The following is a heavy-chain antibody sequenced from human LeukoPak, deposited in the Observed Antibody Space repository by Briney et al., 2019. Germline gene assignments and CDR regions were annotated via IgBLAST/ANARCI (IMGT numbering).Heavy chain of an antibody. CDR2: ISHCGDT. V-gene: IGHV4-4*02. CDR1: GVSISSCNW. D-gene: IGHD5/OR15-5a*01. CDR3: STRDQSRTDVVPPDY. Sequence: SETPSLTCAVSGVSISSCNWWTWVRQPPGKGLEWIGEISHCGDTKYSPSLRTRVTISIDRSKNHLSLNLNSVTAADTAIYYCSTRDQSRTDVVPPDYWGQGTLVTVSS. J-gene: IGHJ4*02.